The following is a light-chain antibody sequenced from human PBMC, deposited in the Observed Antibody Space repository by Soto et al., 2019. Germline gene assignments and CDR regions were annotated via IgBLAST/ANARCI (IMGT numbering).Light chain of an antibody. Sequence: DIQMTQSPSSLSASVGDRVTITCRASQSMSSYLNWYQQKPGKAPKLLIYAASSLQSGVPSRFSGSGSGTDFTLTISSLQPEDFATYYCQQSYSNPTTFGPGTKVEIK. J-gene: IGKJ1*01. CDR1: QSMSSY. V-gene: IGKV1-39*01. CDR2: AAS. CDR3: QQSYSNPTT.